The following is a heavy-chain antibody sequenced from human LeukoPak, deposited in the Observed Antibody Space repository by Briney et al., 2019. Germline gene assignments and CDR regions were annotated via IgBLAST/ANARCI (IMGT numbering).Heavy chain of an antibody. J-gene: IGHJ4*02. V-gene: IGHV3-7*01. Sequence: PGGSLRLSCAASGFTLSTYWMSWVRQAPGKGLEWVANIKQDGSEKYYVDSVKGRFTISRDNAKNSLYLQMNSLRAEDTAVYYCARDCAVAVWTFDYWGQGTLVTVSS. CDR1: GFTLSTYW. D-gene: IGHD6-19*01. CDR3: ARDCAVAVWTFDY. CDR2: IKQDGSEK.